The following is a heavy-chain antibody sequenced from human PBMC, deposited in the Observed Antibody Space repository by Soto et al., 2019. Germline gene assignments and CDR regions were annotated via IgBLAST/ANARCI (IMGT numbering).Heavy chain of an antibody. CDR2: IHHSGST. D-gene: IGHD1-26*01. CDR3: AKMVGATLVDY. J-gene: IGHJ4*02. Sequence: QVQLQESDPGLVKPSGTLSLTCTVSGASISSTSSGDWWSWVRQPPGKGLEWIGEIHHSGSTNYNPSLKSRVTMSVDKSKNQFSLRLSSVTAADTAVYYCAKMVGATLVDYWGQGTLVTVSS. CDR1: GASISSTSSGDW. V-gene: IGHV4-4*02.